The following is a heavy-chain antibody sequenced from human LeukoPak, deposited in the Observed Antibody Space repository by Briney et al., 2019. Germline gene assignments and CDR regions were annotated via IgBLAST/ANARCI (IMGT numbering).Heavy chain of an antibody. CDR3: AREEDAFDI. CDR2: INPNSGGT. J-gene: IGHJ3*02. CDR1: GYTFTGYY. V-gene: IGHV1-2*02. Sequence: ASVTVSCKASGYTFTGYYMHWVRQAPGQGLEWMGWINPNSGGTNYAQKFQGRVTMSRDTSISTAYMELSRLRSDDTAVYYCAREEDAFDIWGQGTMLTVSS.